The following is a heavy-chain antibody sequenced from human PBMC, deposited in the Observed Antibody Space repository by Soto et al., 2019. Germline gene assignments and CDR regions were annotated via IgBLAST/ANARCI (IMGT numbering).Heavy chain of an antibody. V-gene: IGHV3-13*01. CDR2: IGTAGDT. Sequence: GGSLRLSCAASGFTFSSYDMHWVRQATGKGLEWVSAIGTAGDTYYPGSVKGRFTISRENAKNSLYLQMNSLRAGDTAVYYCARFKRSFFGGYYYYYGMDVWGQGTTVTVSS. D-gene: IGHD3-3*01. CDR1: GFTFSSYD. J-gene: IGHJ6*02. CDR3: ARFKRSFFGGYYYYYGMDV.